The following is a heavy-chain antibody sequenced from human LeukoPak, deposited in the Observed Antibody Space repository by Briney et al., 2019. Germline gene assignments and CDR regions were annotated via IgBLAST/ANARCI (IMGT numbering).Heavy chain of an antibody. D-gene: IGHD5-18*01. V-gene: IGHV1-46*01. Sequence: GASVKVSCKASGYTFTDYYMYWVRQAPGQGPECMGVIHPSGGGTTYAQKFQGRVTLTKDTATSTVYIELSSLRSDDTAVYYCARMAMDPAMVTNFFDLWGKGTLLIVS. J-gene: IGHJ4*02. CDR1: GYTFTDYY. CDR2: IHPSGGGT. CDR3: ARMAMDPAMVTNFFDL.